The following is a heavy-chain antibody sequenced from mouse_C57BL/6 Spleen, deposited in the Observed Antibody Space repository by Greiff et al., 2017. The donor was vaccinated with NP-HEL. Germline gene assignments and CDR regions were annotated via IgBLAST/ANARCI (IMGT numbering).Heavy chain of an antibody. CDR3: ARHEDRGYDGYYLYAMDY. V-gene: IGHV1-62-2*01. Sequence: NEKFKDKATLTADKSSSTVYMELSRLTSEDSAVYFCARHEDRGYDGYYLYAMDYWGQGTSVTVSS. J-gene: IGHJ4*01. D-gene: IGHD2-3*01.